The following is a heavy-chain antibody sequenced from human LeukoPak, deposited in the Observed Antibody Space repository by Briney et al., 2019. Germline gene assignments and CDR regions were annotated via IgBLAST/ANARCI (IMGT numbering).Heavy chain of an antibody. D-gene: IGHD1-26*01. CDR2: IHYSGST. J-gene: IGHJ6*02. CDR3: ARDGRIPLEYSGSYFYYYYGMDV. Sequence: SETLSLTCTVSGGSISSSSYYWGWIRQPPGKGLEWIGSIHYSGSTYYNPSLKSRVTISVDTSKNQFSLKLRSVTAADTAVYYCARDGRIPLEYSGSYFYYYYGMDVWGQGTTVTVSS. V-gene: IGHV4-39*07. CDR1: GGSISSSSYY.